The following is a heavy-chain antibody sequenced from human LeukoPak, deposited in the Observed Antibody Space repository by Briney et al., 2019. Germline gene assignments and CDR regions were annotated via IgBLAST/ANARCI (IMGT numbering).Heavy chain of an antibody. CDR2: FDPEDGET. D-gene: IGHD3-10*01. CDR1: GYTLTELS. Sequence: ASVKVSCKVSGYTLTELSMHWVRQAPGKGLEWMGGFDPEDGETIYAQKFQGRVTMTEDTSTDTAYMELSSLRSEDTAVYYCATPITMVRGVGYWFDLWGQGTLVTVSS. CDR3: ATPITMVRGVGYWFDL. J-gene: IGHJ5*02. V-gene: IGHV1-24*01.